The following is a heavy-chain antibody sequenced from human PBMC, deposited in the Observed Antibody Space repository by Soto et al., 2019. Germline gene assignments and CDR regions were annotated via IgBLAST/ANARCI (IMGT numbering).Heavy chain of an antibody. CDR3: AREPRIRGVTSAFAL. CDR2: LNPNSGVT. J-gene: IGHJ3*01. V-gene: IGHV1-2*02. D-gene: IGHD3-10*01. Sequence: QGLEWMGWLNPNSGVTNYAQNFQDRVTMTRDTSISTAYMELSSLRSDDTAVYYCAREPRIRGVTSAFALRGKRTTV.